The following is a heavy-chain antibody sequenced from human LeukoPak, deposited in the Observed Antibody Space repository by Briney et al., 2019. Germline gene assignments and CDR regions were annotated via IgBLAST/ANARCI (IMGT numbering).Heavy chain of an antibody. V-gene: IGHV3-21*01. Sequence: GGSLRLSCAASGFTFSSYSMNWVRQAPGKGLEWVSSISSSSSYIYYADSVKGRFTISRDNAKNSLYLQMNSLRAEDTAVYYCAREQKSSGWYAVDYCGQGTLVIVSS. D-gene: IGHD6-19*01. CDR2: ISSSSSYI. CDR3: AREQKSSGWYAVDY. J-gene: IGHJ4*02. CDR1: GFTFSSYS.